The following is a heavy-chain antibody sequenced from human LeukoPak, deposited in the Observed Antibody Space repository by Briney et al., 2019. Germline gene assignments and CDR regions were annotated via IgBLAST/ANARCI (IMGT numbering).Heavy chain of an antibody. Sequence: SETLSLTCTVSGGSISSYYWSWIRQPPGKGLEWIGYIYYSGSTNYNPSLKSRVTISVDTSKNQFSLKLSSVTAADTAVYYCAVQSGSYFDYWGQGTLVTVSS. J-gene: IGHJ4*02. CDR2: IYYSGST. D-gene: IGHD1-26*01. V-gene: IGHV4-59*01. CDR1: GGSISSYY. CDR3: AVQSGSYFDY.